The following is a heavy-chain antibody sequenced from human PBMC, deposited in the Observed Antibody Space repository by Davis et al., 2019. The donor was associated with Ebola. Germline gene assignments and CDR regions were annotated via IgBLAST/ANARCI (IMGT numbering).Heavy chain of an antibody. Sequence: GESLKISCAASGFTFSSYGMHWVRQAPGKGLEWVAFIRYDGSNKYYADSVKGRFTISRDNSKNTLYLQMNSLRAEDTAVYYCGRDPYDSSYGDYWGQGTLVTVSS. CDR2: IRYDGSNK. V-gene: IGHV3-30*02. D-gene: IGHD3-22*01. CDR1: GFTFSSYG. CDR3: GRDPYDSSYGDY. J-gene: IGHJ4*02.